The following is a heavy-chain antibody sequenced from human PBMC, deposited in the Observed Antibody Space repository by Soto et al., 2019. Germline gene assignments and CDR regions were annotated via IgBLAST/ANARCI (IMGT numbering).Heavy chain of an antibody. D-gene: IGHD3-22*01. V-gene: IGHV3-23*01. J-gene: IGHJ4*02. CDR3: VRGNYYDSSSSYYFDY. Sequence: GGSLRLSCAASGFTFNNYAMSWVRQAPGKGLEWVSAISGSGSAKFYADSVRGRFTISRDNSKNTLYLQMNSLRAEDTAVYYCVRGNYYDSSSSYYFDYWGQGTLVTVSS. CDR1: GFTFNNYA. CDR2: ISGSGSAK.